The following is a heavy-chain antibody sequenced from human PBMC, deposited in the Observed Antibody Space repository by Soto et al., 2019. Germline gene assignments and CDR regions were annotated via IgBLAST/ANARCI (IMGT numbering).Heavy chain of an antibody. CDR3: ARDRYSYYDFWSGSLPYYYCGMDV. Sequence: GGSLRLSCAASGFTFSSYSMNWVRQAPGKGLEWVSSISSSSSYIYYADSVKGRFTISRDNAKNSLYLQMNSLRAEDTAVYYCARDRYSYYDFWSGSLPYYYCGMDVCGKGTMLTVSS. CDR2: ISSSSSYI. J-gene: IGHJ6*04. V-gene: IGHV3-21*01. D-gene: IGHD3-3*01. CDR1: GFTFSSYS.